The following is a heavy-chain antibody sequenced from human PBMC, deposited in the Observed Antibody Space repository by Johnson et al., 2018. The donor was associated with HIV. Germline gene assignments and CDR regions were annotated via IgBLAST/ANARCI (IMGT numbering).Heavy chain of an antibody. D-gene: IGHD1-1*01. Sequence: VQLVESGGGLVQPGGSLRLSCAASGFTFSSYDMHWVRQATGKGLEWVSAIGTAGDTYYPGSVKGRFTISRENAKNSLYLHMNSLIPDDTGVYYCAKDKFMLLYNPVDACDVWGQGTMVTFSS. CDR3: AKDKFMLLYNPVDACDV. CDR2: IGTAGDT. J-gene: IGHJ3*01. CDR1: GFTFSSYD. V-gene: IGHV3-13*01.